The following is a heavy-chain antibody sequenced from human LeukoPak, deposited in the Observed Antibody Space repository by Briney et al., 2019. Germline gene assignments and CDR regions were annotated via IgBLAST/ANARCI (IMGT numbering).Heavy chain of an antibody. CDR3: AKDPYCSSTSCYWQGYYYYGMDV. V-gene: IGHV3-23*01. CDR1: GFTFSSYA. Sequence: PGGSLRLSCAASGFTFSSYAMSWVRQAPGKGLEWVSAISGSGGSTYYADPVKGRFTISRDNSKNTLYLQMNSLRAEDTAVYYCAKDPYCSSTSCYWQGYYYYGMDVWGQGTTVTVSS. D-gene: IGHD2-2*01. CDR2: ISGSGGST. J-gene: IGHJ6*02.